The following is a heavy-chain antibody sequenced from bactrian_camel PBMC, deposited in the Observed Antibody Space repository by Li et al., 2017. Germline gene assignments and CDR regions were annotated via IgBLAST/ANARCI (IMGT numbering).Heavy chain of an antibody. V-gene: IGHV3S40*01. CDR1: GFDFSSYY. CDR2: INSAGDST. CDR3: AADPSRELWVGYPPYKY. D-gene: IGHD5*01. Sequence: VQLVESGGGLVQPGGSLRLSCTASGFDFSSYYMSWVRQAPGKGLEWVSGINSAGDSTIHADSVKGRFTISKDNAKNTLYLQMNSLKPEDTAVYYCAADPSRELWVGYPPYKYWGQGTQVTVS. J-gene: IGHJ4*01.